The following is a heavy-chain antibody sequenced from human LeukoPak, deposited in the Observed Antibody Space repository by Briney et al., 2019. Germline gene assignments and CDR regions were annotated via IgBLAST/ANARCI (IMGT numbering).Heavy chain of an antibody. J-gene: IGHJ5*02. CDR1: GYTFSNYA. CDR3: AKDHGPGFDAAMALS. V-gene: IGHV3-30-3*02. CDR2: ISHDGRNK. D-gene: IGHD5-18*01. Sequence: QTGGSLRLSCTTSGYTFSNYAMQWVRQAPGKGLEWVAVISHDGRNKYYADSVKGRFSISRDNAKNTLSLEMSSLRAEDTAVYYCAKDHGPGFDAAMALSWGQGTLVTVSS.